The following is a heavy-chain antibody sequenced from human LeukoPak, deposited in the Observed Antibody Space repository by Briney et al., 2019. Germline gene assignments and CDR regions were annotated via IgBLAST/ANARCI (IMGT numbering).Heavy chain of an antibody. Sequence: GGSLRLSCAASGFTFSSYAIHWVRQAPGKGLEWVAVISYDGSNKYYADSVKGRFTISRDNSKNTLYLQMNSLRAEDTAVYYCARDYTIFGAVPLPPDVWGQGTTVTVSS. D-gene: IGHD3-3*01. J-gene: IGHJ6*02. CDR1: GFTFSSYA. CDR2: ISYDGSNK. V-gene: IGHV3-30-3*01. CDR3: ARDYTIFGAVPLPPDV.